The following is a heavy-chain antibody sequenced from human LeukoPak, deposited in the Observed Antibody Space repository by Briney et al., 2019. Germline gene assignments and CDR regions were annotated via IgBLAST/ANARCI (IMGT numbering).Heavy chain of an antibody. CDR3: AKGSASARPYYFDS. D-gene: IGHD2-15*01. V-gene: IGHV3-23*01. Sequence: PGGSLRLSCAASGFTFSSYAMSWVRQAPGKGLEWVSAISGSGGSTYYADSVKGRFTISRDNSQNTLFLQMSSLRAEDSAIFYCAKGSASARPYYFDSWGQGILVTVSS. J-gene: IGHJ4*02. CDR1: GFTFSSYA. CDR2: ISGSGGST.